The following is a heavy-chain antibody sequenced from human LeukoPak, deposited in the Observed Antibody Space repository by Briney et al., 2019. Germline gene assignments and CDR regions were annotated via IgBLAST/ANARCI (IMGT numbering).Heavy chain of an antibody. CDR2: ISGSGGST. J-gene: IGHJ4*02. D-gene: IGHD3-10*01. V-gene: IGHV3-23*01. Sequence: GGSLRLSCAASGFTFSSYAMSWVRQAPGKGLEWVSGISGSGGSTYYADSVKGRFTISSDNSKNTLYLQMNSLRAEDTAVYYCADVMVRGVPLDYWGQGTLATVSS. CDR1: GFTFSSYA. CDR3: ADVMVRGVPLDY.